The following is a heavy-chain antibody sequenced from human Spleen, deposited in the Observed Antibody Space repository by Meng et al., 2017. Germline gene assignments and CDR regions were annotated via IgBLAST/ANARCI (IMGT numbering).Heavy chain of an antibody. J-gene: IGHJ4*02. CDR2: IYIRGST. D-gene: IGHD4-23*01. V-gene: IGHV4-61*02. Sequence: SETLSLTCTVSGGSISSGNYYWSWIRQPAGKGLEWIGRIYIRGSTNYNPSLKSRVTMSVDTSKNQFSLKLSSVTAADTAMYYCARGIKYGNSQYYFDYWGQGTLVTVSS. CDR1: GGSISSGNYY. CDR3: ARGIKYGNSQYYFDY.